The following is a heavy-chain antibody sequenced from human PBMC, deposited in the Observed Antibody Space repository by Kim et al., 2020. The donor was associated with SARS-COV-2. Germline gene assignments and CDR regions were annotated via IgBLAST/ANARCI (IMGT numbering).Heavy chain of an antibody. CDR2: INHSGST. CDR1: GGSFSGYY. J-gene: IGHJ4*02. V-gene: IGHV4-34*01. D-gene: IGHD3-22*01. CDR3: VRGDSSGYHDY. Sequence: SETLSLTCAVYGGSFSGYYWSWIRQPPGKGLEWIGEINHSGSTNYNPSLKSRVTISVDTSKDQFSLKLSSVTAADTAVHYCVRGDSSGYHDYWGQGTLVTVSS.